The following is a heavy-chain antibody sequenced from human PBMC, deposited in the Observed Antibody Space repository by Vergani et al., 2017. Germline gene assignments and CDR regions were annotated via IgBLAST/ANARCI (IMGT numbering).Heavy chain of an antibody. J-gene: IGHJ4*02. CDR3: AREEGGAFDY. CDR2: IKQDGSEK. Sequence: EVQLVESGGGLVQPGGSLRLSCAASGFTFSSYSMNWVRQAPGKGLEWVANIKQDGSEKYYVDSVKGRFTISRDNAKNSLYLQMNSLRAEDTAVYYCAREEGGAFDYWGQGTLVTVSS. V-gene: IGHV3-7*01. CDR1: GFTFSSYS. D-gene: IGHD1-26*01.